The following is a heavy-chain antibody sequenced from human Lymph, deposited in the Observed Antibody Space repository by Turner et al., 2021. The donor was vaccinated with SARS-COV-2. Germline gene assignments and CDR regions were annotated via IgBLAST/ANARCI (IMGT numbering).Heavy chain of an antibody. D-gene: IGHD6-6*01. J-gene: IGHJ5*02. CDR3: ANLYSSSAAGDP. CDR1: GFTFSSYA. Sequence: EVQLLESGGGLVQPGGSLTLSSAASGFTFSSYAISWVRQAQGKGLEWGSAIGGGGGRTYYADSVKGQFTISRDNSKNTLYLQMNSRRAEDTAVYYCANLYSSSAAGDPWGQGTLVTVSS. V-gene: IGHV3-23*01. CDR2: IGGGGGRT.